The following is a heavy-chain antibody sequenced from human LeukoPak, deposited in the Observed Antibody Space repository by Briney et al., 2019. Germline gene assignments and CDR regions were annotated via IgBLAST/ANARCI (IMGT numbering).Heavy chain of an antibody. V-gene: IGHV1-69*13. J-gene: IGHJ4*02. Sequence: SVKVSCKASGGTFSSYAISWVRQAPGQGLEWMGGIIPIFGTANYAQKFQGRVTITADESTGTAYMELSSLRSEDTAVYYCARERGEQYYFDYWGQGTLVTVSS. CDR1: GGTFSSYA. D-gene: IGHD6-19*01. CDR3: ARERGEQYYFDY. CDR2: IIPIFGTA.